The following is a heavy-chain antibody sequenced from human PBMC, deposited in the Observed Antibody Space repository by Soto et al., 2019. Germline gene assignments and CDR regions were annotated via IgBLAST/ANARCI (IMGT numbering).Heavy chain of an antibody. CDR3: ARDLGSGWYQYYYYYYGMGV. CDR1: GFTFSSYA. Sequence: PGGSLRLSCAASGFTFSSYAMHWVRQAPGKGLEWVAVISYDGSNKYYADSVKGRFTISRDNSKNTLYLQMNSLRAEDTAVYYCARDLGSGWYQYYYYYYGMGVWGQGTTVTVSS. V-gene: IGHV3-30-3*01. D-gene: IGHD6-19*01. J-gene: IGHJ6*02. CDR2: ISYDGSNK.